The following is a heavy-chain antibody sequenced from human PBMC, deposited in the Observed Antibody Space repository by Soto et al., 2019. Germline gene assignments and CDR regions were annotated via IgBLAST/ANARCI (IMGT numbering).Heavy chain of an antibody. J-gene: IGHJ4*02. CDR3: AREWGYYSDF. CDR1: GGSTSSSSYY. Sequence: SETLSLTCTVSGGSTSSSSYYWGWIRQPPGKGLEWIGSIYYSGSTNYNPSLKSRVTISVDTSKNQFSLKLSSVTAADTAVYYCAREWGYYSDFWGKGTLVTVSS. V-gene: IGHV4-39*07. CDR2: IYYSGST. D-gene: IGHD3-16*01.